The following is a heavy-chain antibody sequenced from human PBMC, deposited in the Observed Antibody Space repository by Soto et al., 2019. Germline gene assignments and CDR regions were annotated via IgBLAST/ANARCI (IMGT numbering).Heavy chain of an antibody. V-gene: IGHV3-21*06. Sequence: GGFLRLSCSASGFTFSDENMSWVRQVPGKGLEWVSGISGGGSYIFYADSVQGRFSISRDNPKNSLFLEMNSLRVEDTAVYYCARDSDCHSTSCFFPPHVWGQGTTVTVSS. CDR3: ARDSDCHSTSCFFPPHV. CDR1: GFTFSDEN. CDR2: ISGGGSYI. D-gene: IGHD2-2*01. J-gene: IGHJ6*02.